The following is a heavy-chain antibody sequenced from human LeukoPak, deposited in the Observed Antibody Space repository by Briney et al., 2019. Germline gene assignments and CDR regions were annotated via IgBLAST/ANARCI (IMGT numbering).Heavy chain of an antibody. J-gene: IGHJ4*02. Sequence: SETLSLTCTVSGGSISSYYWSWIRQPPGKGLEWIGYIYYSGSTNYNPSLKSRVTISVDTSKNQFSLKLSSVTAADTAVYYCASSAGYSYGGVDFDYWGQGTLVTVSS. CDR1: GGSISSYY. D-gene: IGHD5-18*01. V-gene: IGHV4-59*08. CDR2: IYYSGST. CDR3: ASSAGYSYGGVDFDY.